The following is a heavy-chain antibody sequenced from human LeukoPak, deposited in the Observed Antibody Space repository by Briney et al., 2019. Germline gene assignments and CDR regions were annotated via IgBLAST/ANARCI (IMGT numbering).Heavy chain of an antibody. V-gene: IGHV3-23*01. J-gene: IGHJ3*02. CDR1: GFTFSSYD. D-gene: IGHD4-17*01. Sequence: PGGSLRLSCAACGFTFSSYDMHWVRQAPGKGLEWVSAISGSGGSTYYADSVKGRFTISRDNSKNTLYLQMNSLRAEDTAVYYCANTVRGKADAFDIWGQGTMVTVSS. CDR2: ISGSGGST. CDR3: ANTVRGKADAFDI.